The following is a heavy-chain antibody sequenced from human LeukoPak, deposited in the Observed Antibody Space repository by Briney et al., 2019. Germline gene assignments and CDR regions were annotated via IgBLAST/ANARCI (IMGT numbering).Heavy chain of an antibody. CDR1: GFTFDDYA. Sequence: GRSLRLSCAASGFTFDDYAMHWVRQAPGKGLERVSGISWNSGSIGYADSVKGRFTISRDNAKNSLYLQMNSLRAEDTALYYCAKDMVRGVITWDAFDIWGQGTMVTVSS. V-gene: IGHV3-9*01. D-gene: IGHD3-10*01. CDR2: ISWNSGSI. CDR3: AKDMVRGVITWDAFDI. J-gene: IGHJ3*02.